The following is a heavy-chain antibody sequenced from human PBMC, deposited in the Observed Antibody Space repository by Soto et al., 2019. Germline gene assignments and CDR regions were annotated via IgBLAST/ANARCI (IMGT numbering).Heavy chain of an antibody. CDR3: AKQAAIGLCFDY. J-gene: IGHJ4*02. D-gene: IGHD2-2*01. Sequence: GGSLRLSCAASGFSISRHIMNWVRKAPGKGLEWVSSISPTSEYIYHADSVKGRFTISRDNSKNTLYLQMNSLRAEDTAVYYCAKQAAIGLCFDYWGQGTLVTVSS. CDR1: GFSISRHI. CDR2: ISPTSEYI. V-gene: IGHV3-21*01.